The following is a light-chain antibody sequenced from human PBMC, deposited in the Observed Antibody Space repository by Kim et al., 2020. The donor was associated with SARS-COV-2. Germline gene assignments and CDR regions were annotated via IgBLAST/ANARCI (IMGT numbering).Light chain of an antibody. J-gene: IGKJ1*01. Sequence: NKNYLAWYQQKPGQPPKLLIYWASTRESGVPDRFSGSGSGTDFTLTISSLQAEDVAVYYCQQYYTTPWTFGQGTKVEIK. V-gene: IGKV4-1*01. CDR3: QQYYTTPWT. CDR2: WAS. CDR1: NKNY.